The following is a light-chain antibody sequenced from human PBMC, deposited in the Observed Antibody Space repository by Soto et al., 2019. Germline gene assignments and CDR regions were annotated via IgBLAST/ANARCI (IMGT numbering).Light chain of an antibody. CDR2: DAS. Sequence: GDRVNITCRASQNINNWIAWYQQKPGKAPKFLIYDASTLESGVPSRFSGSGFGTEFSLTISSLQPDDFGSYYCQHMRTFGQGTKVDI. CDR1: QNINNW. V-gene: IGKV1-5*01. J-gene: IGKJ1*01. CDR3: QHMRT.